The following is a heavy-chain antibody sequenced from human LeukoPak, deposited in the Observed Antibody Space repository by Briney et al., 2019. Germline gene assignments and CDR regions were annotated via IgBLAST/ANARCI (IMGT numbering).Heavy chain of an antibody. CDR3: ARLTPGIAVAGTVDY. CDR2: IYYRGST. J-gene: IGHJ4*02. CDR1: GVSISSSIYY. V-gene: IGHV4-39*01. D-gene: IGHD6-19*01. Sequence: SETLCVTGTVIGVSISSSIYYWGGIGQPPGKGLEGIGGIYYRGSTYYNPSLKSRVTISVDTSKNQFSLTLSSVTAADTAVYYCARLTPGIAVAGTVDYWGQGTLVTVSS.